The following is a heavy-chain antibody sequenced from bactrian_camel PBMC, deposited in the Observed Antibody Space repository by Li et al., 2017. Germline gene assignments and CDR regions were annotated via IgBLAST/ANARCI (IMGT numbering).Heavy chain of an antibody. J-gene: IGHJ6*01. D-gene: IGHD5*01. CDR3: ASDPMGGNCLGAPSAVADFGY. CDR1: GSIYGDAC. Sequence: QLVESGGGSVQAGGSLRLSCGASGSIYGDACVGWLRQAPGKEREGVAAIDSDGIASYADSVKGRFTITKDNAKNVLYLQMDNLEPEDTATYFCASDPMGGNCLGAPSAVADFGYRGQGTQVTVS. V-gene: IGHV3S53*01. CDR2: IDSDGIA.